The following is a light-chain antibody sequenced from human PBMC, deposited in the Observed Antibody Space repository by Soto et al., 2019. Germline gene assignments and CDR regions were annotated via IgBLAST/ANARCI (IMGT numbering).Light chain of an antibody. CDR2: GAS. CDR1: QSVSSN. V-gene: IGKV3-15*01. CDR3: QQHGTSPIT. Sequence: EIVMTQSPATLSVSPGERATLSCRASQSVSSNLAWYQQKPGQAPRVLIYGASTRATGIPARFTGIGSGTEFTLTISRLEPEDFAVYYCQQHGTSPITFGQGTRLEI. J-gene: IGKJ5*01.